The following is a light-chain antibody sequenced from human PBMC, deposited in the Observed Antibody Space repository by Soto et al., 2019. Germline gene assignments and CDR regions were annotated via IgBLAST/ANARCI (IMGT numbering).Light chain of an antibody. J-gene: IGLJ2*01. Sequence: QPVLTQSPSASASLGASVKLTCTLSSGHSSYAIAWHQQQPEKGPRYLMKVNSDGSHSKGDGIPDRFSGSRSGAERYLTISSLQSEDEADYYCQTWGTFGGGTKLTVL. V-gene: IGLV4-69*01. CDR1: SGHSSYA. CDR3: QTWGT. CDR2: VNSDGSH.